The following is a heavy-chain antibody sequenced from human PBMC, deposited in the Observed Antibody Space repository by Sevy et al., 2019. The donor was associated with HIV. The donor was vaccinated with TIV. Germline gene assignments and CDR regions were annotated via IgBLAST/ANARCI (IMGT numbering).Heavy chain of an antibody. D-gene: IGHD5-18*01. J-gene: IGHJ6*02. CDR1: GGSISSGDHY. CDR3: AREGYSYGYAGMDV. CDR2: IYYSGST. Sequence: SETLSLTCTVSGGSISSGDHYWSWIRQPPGKGLEWIGYIYYSGSTYYNPSLKSRVTISVDTSKNQFSLKLSSVTAADTAVYYCAREGYSYGYAGMDVWGQGTTVTVSS. V-gene: IGHV4-30-4*01.